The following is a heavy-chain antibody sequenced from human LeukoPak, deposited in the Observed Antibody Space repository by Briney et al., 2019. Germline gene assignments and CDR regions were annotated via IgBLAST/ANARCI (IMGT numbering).Heavy chain of an antibody. CDR2: IYYSGST. J-gene: IGHJ4*02. Sequence: PSETLSLTCTVSGGSISSYYWSWIRQPPGKGLEWIGYIYYSGSTNYNPSLKSRVTISVDTSKNQSSLKLSYVTAADTAVYFCARESSWGNFDYWGQGTLVTVSS. CDR1: GGSISSYY. CDR3: ARESSWGNFDY. V-gene: IGHV4-59*01. D-gene: IGHD7-27*01.